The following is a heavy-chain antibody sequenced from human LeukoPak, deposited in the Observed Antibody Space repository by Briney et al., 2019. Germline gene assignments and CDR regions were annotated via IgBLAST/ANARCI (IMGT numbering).Heavy chain of an antibody. D-gene: IGHD4-23*01. CDR2: INHSGST. Sequence: SETLSLTCAVYGGSFSGYYWSWIRPPPGKGLEWIGEINHSGSTNYNPSLKSRVTISVDTSKNQFSLKLSSVTAADTAVYYCARGYPRRWLGSSSRSSYYFDYWGQGTLVTVSS. V-gene: IGHV4-34*01. J-gene: IGHJ4*02. CDR1: GGSFSGYY. CDR3: ARGYPRRWLGSSSRSSYYFDY.